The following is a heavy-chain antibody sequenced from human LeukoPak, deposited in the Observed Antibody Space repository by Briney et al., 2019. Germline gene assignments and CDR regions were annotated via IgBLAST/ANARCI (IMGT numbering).Heavy chain of an antibody. Sequence: PSETLSLTCAVYGGSFSGYYWSWIRQPPGKGLEWIGEINHSGSTNYNPSLKSRVTISVDTSKNQFSLKLSSVTAADTAVYYCARGAMIGLGNWGQGTMVTVSS. CDR3: ARGAMIGLGN. CDR1: GGSFSGYY. V-gene: IGHV4-34*01. CDR2: INHSGST. J-gene: IGHJ3*01. D-gene: IGHD3-22*01.